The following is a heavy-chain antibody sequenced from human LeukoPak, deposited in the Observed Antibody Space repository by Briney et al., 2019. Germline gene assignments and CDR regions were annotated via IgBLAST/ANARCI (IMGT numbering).Heavy chain of an antibody. V-gene: IGHV3-7*01. J-gene: IGHJ4*02. Sequence: GGSLRLSCAASGFTFSSYWMSWVRQAPGKGLEWVANIKQDGSEKYYVDSVKGRFTISRDNAKNPLYLQMNSLRAEDTAVYYCARDLMYYYDSSGYEWGQGTLVTVSS. CDR2: IKQDGSEK. CDR3: ARDLMYYYDSSGYE. CDR1: GFTFSSYW. D-gene: IGHD3-22*01.